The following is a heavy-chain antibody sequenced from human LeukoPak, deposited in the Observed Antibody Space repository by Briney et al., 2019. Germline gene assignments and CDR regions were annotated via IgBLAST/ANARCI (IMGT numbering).Heavy chain of an antibody. V-gene: IGHV1-8*01. J-gene: IGHJ4*02. CDR2: MNPNSGNT. CDR3: ARGTYYDFWSGYYTNDQFDY. D-gene: IGHD3-3*01. Sequence: ASVKVSCKASGYTFTSYDINWVRQATGQGLEWMGWMNPNSGNTGYAQKFQGRVTMTRNTSISTAYMELSSLRPEDTAVYYCARGTYYDFWSGYYTNDQFDYWGQGTLVTVSS. CDR1: GYTFTSYD.